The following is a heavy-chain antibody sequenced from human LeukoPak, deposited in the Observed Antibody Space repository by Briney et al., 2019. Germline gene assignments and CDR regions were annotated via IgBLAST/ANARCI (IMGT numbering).Heavy chain of an antibody. CDR3: ARGLLGYSSSWYLDYFDY. CDR2: INHSGST. Sequence: PSETLSLTCAVYGGSFSGYYWSWIRQPPGKGLEWIGEINHSGSTNYNPSLKSRVTISVDTSKNQFSLKLSSVTAADTAVYYCARGLLGYSSSWYLDYFDYWGQGTLVTVSS. CDR1: GGSFSGYY. J-gene: IGHJ4*02. D-gene: IGHD6-13*01. V-gene: IGHV4-34*01.